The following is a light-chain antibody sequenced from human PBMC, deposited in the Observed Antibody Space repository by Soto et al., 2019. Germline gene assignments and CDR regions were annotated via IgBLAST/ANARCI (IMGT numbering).Light chain of an antibody. Sequence: DIQMTQSPSTLSGSVGDRVXXXXXASQTISSWLAWYQQKPGKAPKLLIYKASTLKSGVPSRFSGSGSGTEFTLTISSLQPEDFATYYCQQANSFPWTFGQGTKVDIK. CDR3: QQANSFPWT. J-gene: IGKJ1*01. V-gene: IGKV1-5*03. CDR2: KAS. CDR1: QTISSW.